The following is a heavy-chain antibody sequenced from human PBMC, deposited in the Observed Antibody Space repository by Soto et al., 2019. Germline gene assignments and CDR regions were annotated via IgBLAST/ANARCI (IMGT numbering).Heavy chain of an antibody. J-gene: IGHJ4*02. CDR1: GFAFISYG. Sequence: WGSLRLSCAASGFAFISYGIHFCRHAPCKGLEWVAFIWHDGGNKFYAESVKGRFTISRDNSKNTLYLQMTSLSAEDTAMYYCARDGDVNTGFGKDYWGQGTLVTVSS. V-gene: IGHV3-33*01. D-gene: IGHD3-16*01. CDR3: ARDGDVNTGFGKDY. CDR2: IWHDGGNK.